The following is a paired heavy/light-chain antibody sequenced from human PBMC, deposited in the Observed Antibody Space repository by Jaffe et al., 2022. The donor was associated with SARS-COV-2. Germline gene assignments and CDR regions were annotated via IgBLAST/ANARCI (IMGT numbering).Light chain of an antibody. CDR2: GAS. CDR3: QQYGSSPT. CDR1: QSVSNNY. V-gene: IGKV3-20*01. Sequence: EIVLTQSPGTLSLSPGERATLSCRASQSVSNNYLAWYQQRPGQAHRLVIYGASTRATGIPDRFSGSGSGTEFTLTISRLEPEDFAVYYCQQYGSSPTFGQGTKVEIK. J-gene: IGKJ1*01.
Heavy chain of an antibody. CDR3: SRGNNGYGGLHHYYMDV. J-gene: IGHJ6*03. D-gene: IGHD4-17*01. V-gene: IGHV1-8*01. Sequence: QAQLVQSGAEVKKPGASVKVSCKASGYTFTNYDINWVRQATGQGLEWMGWMNPNSGYTGYAQKFQGRVTMTSDTSITTAYMELSSLRSDDTAVYYCSRGNNGYGGLHHYYMDVWGKGTTVTVSS. CDR2: MNPNSGYT. CDR1: GYTFTNYD.